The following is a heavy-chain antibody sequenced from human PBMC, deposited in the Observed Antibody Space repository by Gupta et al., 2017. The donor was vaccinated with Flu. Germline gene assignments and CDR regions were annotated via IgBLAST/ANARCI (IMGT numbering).Heavy chain of an antibody. J-gene: IGHJ6*02. CDR3: ARDGPFLRYYYGMDV. V-gene: IGHV3-33*01. CDR1: GFTFSSYG. D-gene: IGHD2/OR15-2a*01. Sequence: YGAASGFTFSSYGMHWVRQAPGKGLEWVAVIWYDGSNKYYADSVKGRFTISRDNSKNTLYLQMNSLRAEDTAVYYCARDGPFLRYYYGMDVWGQGTTVTVSS. CDR2: IWYDGSNK.